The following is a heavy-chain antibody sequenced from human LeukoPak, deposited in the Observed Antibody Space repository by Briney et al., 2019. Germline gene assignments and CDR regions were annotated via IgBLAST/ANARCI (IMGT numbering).Heavy chain of an antibody. D-gene: IGHD3-3*01. CDR2: IYYSGST. CDR1: GGSISSYY. V-gene: IGHV4-59*12. Sequence: SETLSLTCTVSGGSISSYYWSWIRQPPGKGLEWIGYIYYSGSTNYNPSLKSRVTISVDTSKNQFSLKLSSVTAADTAVYYCARDRITIFGVVIRPLVFDYWGQGTLVTVSS. CDR3: ARDRITIFGVVIRPLVFDY. J-gene: IGHJ4*02.